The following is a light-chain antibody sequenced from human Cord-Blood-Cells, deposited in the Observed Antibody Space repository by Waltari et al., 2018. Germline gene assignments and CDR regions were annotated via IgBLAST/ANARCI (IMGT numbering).Light chain of an antibody. CDR2: EVS. V-gene: IGLV2-8*01. J-gene: IGLJ2*01. CDR1: RSDVGGSNY. CDR3: SSYAGSNNLV. Sequence: QSALPQPPSASGSPGPSVTIPCTGTRSDVGGSNYVSWYQQLPGKPPKLMIYEVSKRPSGVPDRFSGSKSGNTASLTVSGLQAEDEADYYCSSYAGSNNLVFGGGTKLTVL.